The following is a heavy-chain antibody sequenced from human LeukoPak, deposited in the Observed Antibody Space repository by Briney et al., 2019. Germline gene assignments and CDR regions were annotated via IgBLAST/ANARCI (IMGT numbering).Heavy chain of an antibody. J-gene: IGHJ4*02. Sequence: GGSLRLSCAASGFTFSNYEMNWVRQAPGKGLECISYISSSGATTYYADSVKGRFTISRDNAKNSLYLQMNSLRADDTAIYYCARGRDDDFWTGFALFDSWGQGSLVTVSA. CDR2: ISSSGATT. V-gene: IGHV3-48*03. CDR1: GFTFSNYE. CDR3: ARGRDDDFWTGFALFDS. D-gene: IGHD3/OR15-3a*01.